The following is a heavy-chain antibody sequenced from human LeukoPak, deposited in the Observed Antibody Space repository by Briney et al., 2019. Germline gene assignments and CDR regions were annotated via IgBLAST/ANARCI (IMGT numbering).Heavy chain of an antibody. CDR2: INPSGGNT. CDR1: GYTFTHYY. CDR3: ARDQVIVVVPVGSSRVPSPVDLNYYFYGMDV. D-gene: IGHD2-2*01. Sequence: ASVKVSCQASGYTFTHYYMHWVRQAPGQGLEWLGVINPSGGNTTFAQKFQGRVTMTRDTSTNTVYMELSSLRSEDTAVYYCARDQVIVVVPVGSSRVPSPVDLNYYFYGMDVWGQGTTVTVSS. J-gene: IGHJ6*02. V-gene: IGHV1-46*01.